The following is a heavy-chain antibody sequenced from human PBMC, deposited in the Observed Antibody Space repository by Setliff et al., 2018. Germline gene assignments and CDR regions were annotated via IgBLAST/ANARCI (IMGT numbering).Heavy chain of an antibody. V-gene: IGHV3-7*01. D-gene: IGHD4-4*01. J-gene: IGHJ5*02. CDR3: AREGDTVNWFDP. CDR1: GFAFSTYW. CDR2: IKQDGSEK. Sequence: LRLSCAASGFAFSTYWMSWVRQAPGKGLEWVANIKQDGSEKYYVDSVKGRFTISRDNAKNSLYLQMNSLRAEDTAVYYCAREGDTVNWFDPWGQGTLVTVSS.